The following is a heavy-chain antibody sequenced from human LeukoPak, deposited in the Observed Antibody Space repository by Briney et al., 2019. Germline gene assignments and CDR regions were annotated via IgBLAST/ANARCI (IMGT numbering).Heavy chain of an antibody. CDR3: AKDSVYSYGYNWFDP. D-gene: IGHD5-18*01. J-gene: IGHJ5*02. Sequence: PGGSLRLSCAASGFTFSSYGMHWVRQAPGKGLEWVAFIRYDGSNKCYADSVKGRFTISRDNSKNTLYLQMNSLRAEDTAVYYCAKDSVYSYGYNWFDPWGQGTLVTVSS. CDR1: GFTFSSYG. CDR2: IRYDGSNK. V-gene: IGHV3-30*02.